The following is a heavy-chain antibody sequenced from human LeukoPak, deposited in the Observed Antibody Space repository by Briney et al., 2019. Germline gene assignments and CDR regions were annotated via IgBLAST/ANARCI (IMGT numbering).Heavy chain of an antibody. Sequence: PGGSLRLSCAASGFTFSSCAMSWVRQAPGKGLEWVSAISGSGGSTHYADSVKGRFTISRDNSKNTLYLQMNSLRAEDTAVYYCAKPWSGYYDFDYWGQGTLVAVSS. CDR1: GFTFSSCA. D-gene: IGHD3-3*01. J-gene: IGHJ4*02. CDR3: AKPWSGYYDFDY. V-gene: IGHV3-23*01. CDR2: ISGSGGST.